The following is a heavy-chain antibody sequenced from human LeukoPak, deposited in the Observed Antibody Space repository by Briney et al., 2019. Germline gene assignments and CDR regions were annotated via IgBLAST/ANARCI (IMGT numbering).Heavy chain of an antibody. CDR1: GDSFTSYW. D-gene: IGHD1-26*01. J-gene: IGHJ5*02. V-gene: IGHV5-51*01. Sequence: ESLKISCKGSGDSFTSYWIGWVRQMPGKGLEWMGIIYPGDSDTRYSPSFQGQVTISADKSISTAYLQWSSLKASDTAMYYCARSPTFLVGATFWFDPWGQGTLVTVSS. CDR2: IYPGDSDT. CDR3: ARSPTFLVGATFWFDP.